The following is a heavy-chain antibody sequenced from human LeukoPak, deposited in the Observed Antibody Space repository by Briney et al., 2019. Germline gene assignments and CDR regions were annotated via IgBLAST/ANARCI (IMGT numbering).Heavy chain of an antibody. CDR1: GFTSNISS. CDR3: ASSGQTYSSSSRYCSGGSCLDY. J-gene: IGHJ4*02. V-gene: IGHV3-21*01. D-gene: IGHD2-15*01. CDR2: ISIASSYI. Sequence: SLRLSCAASGFTSNISSMNCVRQTPGKGHEWGSSISIASSYIYYADSVKGPFTISRGNAKNSLYLQMNSLRAEDTAVYYCASSGQTYSSSSRYCSGGSCLDYWGQGTLVTVSS.